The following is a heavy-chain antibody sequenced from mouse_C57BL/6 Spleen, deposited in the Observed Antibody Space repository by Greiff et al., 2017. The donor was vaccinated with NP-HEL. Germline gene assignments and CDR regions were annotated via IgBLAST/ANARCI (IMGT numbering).Heavy chain of an antibody. Sequence: EVQLQQSGGDLVKPGGSLKLSCAASGFTFSSYGMSWVRQTPDKRLEWVATISSGGSYTYYPDSVKGRFTISRDNAKNTLYLQMSSLKSEDTAMYYCARRRGNYGDYFDYWGQGTTLTVSS. CDR3: ARRRGNYGDYFDY. CDR2: ISSGGSYT. D-gene: IGHD2-1*01. CDR1: GFTFSSYG. V-gene: IGHV5-6*01. J-gene: IGHJ2*01.